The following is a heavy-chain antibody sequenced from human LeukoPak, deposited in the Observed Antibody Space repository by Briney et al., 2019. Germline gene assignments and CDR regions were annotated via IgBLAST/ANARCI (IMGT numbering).Heavy chain of an antibody. Sequence: PSETLSLTCAVSGYSISSGYYWGWIRQPPGKGLEWIGSIYHSGSTYYNPSLKSRVTISVDTSKNQFSLKLSSVTAADTAVYYFXXXLDVLRFLEWLLTDAFDXWGXGXXVT. CDR1: GYSISSGYY. V-gene: IGHV4-38-2*01. J-gene: IGHJ3*01. CDR2: IYHSGST. D-gene: IGHD3-3*01. CDR3: XXXLDVLRFLEWLLTDAFDX.